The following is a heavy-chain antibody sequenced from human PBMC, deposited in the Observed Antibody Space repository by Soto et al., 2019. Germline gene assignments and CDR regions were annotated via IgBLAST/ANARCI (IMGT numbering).Heavy chain of an antibody. D-gene: IGHD2-21*02. CDR2: ISPYNGYT. CDR3: ATQQTDMVQFDY. V-gene: IGHV1-18*04. J-gene: IGHJ4*02. CDR1: AYTFNRYA. Sequence: ASVRVSCKTSAYTFNRYAITWVRQAPGQGLEWMGWISPYNGYTYYSEKLQGRVTMTTDTSTNTAYMEVRGLRSDDTAVYYCATQQTDMVQFDYWGPGTLVTVSS.